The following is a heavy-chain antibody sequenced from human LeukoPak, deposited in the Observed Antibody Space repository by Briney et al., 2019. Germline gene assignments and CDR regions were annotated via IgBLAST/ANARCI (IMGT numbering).Heavy chain of an antibody. CDR2: IKRDGSEK. J-gene: IGHJ4*02. CDR3: ARPFRH. Sequence: GGSLRLSCAASGFTFSNDWMTWVRQAPGKGLEWVANIKRDGSEKYYVDFVKGRFTISRDNAKNSVYLQMNNLRAEDTAVYYCARPFRHWGQGTLVTVSS. V-gene: IGHV3-7*03. CDR1: GFTFSNDW.